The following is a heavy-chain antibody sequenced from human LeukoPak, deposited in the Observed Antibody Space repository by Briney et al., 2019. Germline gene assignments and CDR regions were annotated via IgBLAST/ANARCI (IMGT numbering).Heavy chain of an antibody. CDR3: ARETQPYDFWSGYYYYYYMDV. CDR2: IYYSGST. J-gene: IGHJ6*03. V-gene: IGHV4-39*07. CDR1: GGSISSSSYY. Sequence: SETLSLTCTVSGGSISSSSYYRGWIRQPPGKGLEWIGSIYYSGSTYYNPSLKSRVTISVDTSKNQFSLKLSSVTAADTAVYYCARETQPYDFWSGYYYYYYMDVWGKGTTVTVSS. D-gene: IGHD3-3*01.